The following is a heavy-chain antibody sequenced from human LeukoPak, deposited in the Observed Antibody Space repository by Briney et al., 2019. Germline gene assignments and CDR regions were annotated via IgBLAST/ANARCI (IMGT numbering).Heavy chain of an antibody. D-gene: IGHD4-17*01. CDR1: GYTFTSYY. CDR3: ATHVDYGDYVSAPDY. Sequence: ASVTVSCTASGYTFTSYYMHWVRQATGQGLEWMGIINPSGGSTSYAQKFQGRVTMTRDTSTSTVYMELSSLRSEDTAVYYCATHVDYGDYVSAPDYWGQGTLVTVSS. V-gene: IGHV1-46*01. CDR2: INPSGGST. J-gene: IGHJ4*02.